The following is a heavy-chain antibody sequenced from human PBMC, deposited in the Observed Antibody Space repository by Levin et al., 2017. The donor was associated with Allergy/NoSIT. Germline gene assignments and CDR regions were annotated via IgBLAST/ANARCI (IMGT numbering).Heavy chain of an antibody. J-gene: IGHJ1*01. CDR3: AREGSSSWFQYFQH. Sequence: QPGGSLRLSCAASGFTFSSYAMSWVRQAPGKGLEWVSAISGSGGSTYYADSVKGRFTISSDNSRTTLFLQMNSLRAEDTAVYYCAREGSSSWFQYFQHWGQGTLVTVSS. CDR2: ISGSGGST. V-gene: IGHV3-23*01. D-gene: IGHD6-13*01. CDR1: GFTFSSYA.